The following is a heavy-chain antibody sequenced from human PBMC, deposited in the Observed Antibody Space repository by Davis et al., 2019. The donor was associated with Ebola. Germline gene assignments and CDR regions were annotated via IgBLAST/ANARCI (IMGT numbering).Heavy chain of an antibody. Sequence: GESLKISCAASGFTFSSYGMHWVRQAPGKGLEWVSTLGTSADAYHADSVKGRFTISRDNSKNTLYLQMNGLRVEDTAIYYCTKDTSNIWFDIWGQGTMVTVSS. D-gene: IGHD1-26*01. CDR3: TKDTSNIWFDI. CDR1: GFTFSSYG. J-gene: IGHJ3*02. V-gene: IGHV3-23*01. CDR2: LGTSADA.